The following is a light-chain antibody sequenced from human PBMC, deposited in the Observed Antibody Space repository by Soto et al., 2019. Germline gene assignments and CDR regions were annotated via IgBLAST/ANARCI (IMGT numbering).Light chain of an antibody. CDR2: GAS. J-gene: IGKJ5*01. Sequence: EIVMTQSPATLSVSPGERATLSCRASQSVSSNLAWYQQKPGQAPTILLYGASTRATSIPASFIGSGSGTEFTPTISSLQSQDFAAYYCQQHNSWPPFTFGQGTRLEI. V-gene: IGKV3-15*01. CDR3: QQHNSWPPFT. CDR1: QSVSSN.